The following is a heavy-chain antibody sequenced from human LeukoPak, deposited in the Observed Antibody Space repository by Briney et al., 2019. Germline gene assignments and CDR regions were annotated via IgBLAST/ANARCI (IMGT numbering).Heavy chain of an antibody. CDR3: VTRAGAGLT. J-gene: IGHJ5*02. Sequence: GGSLRLSCSASGFTFSSYSMHWVRQAPGKGLEYVSAINGNGDTTYHADSVKGRFTISRDNSKKTMYFQMSSLIAEDTALNDCVTRAGAGLTWGQGNLVTVPT. CDR2: INGNGDTT. CDR1: GFTFSSYS. D-gene: IGHD6-19*01. V-gene: IGHV3-64D*06.